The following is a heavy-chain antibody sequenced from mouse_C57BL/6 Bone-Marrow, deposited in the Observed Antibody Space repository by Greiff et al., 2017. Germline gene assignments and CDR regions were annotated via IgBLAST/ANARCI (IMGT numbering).Heavy chain of an antibody. CDR3: ARSPFTTVHAY. D-gene: IGHD1-1*01. V-gene: IGHV1-64*01. CDR2: IHPNSGST. Sequence: QVQLQQPGAELVKPGASVKLSCKASGYTFTSSWMHWVKQRPGQGLEWIGIIHPNSGSTNYNENFKSKATLTVDKSSSTAYMQLSSLTSEDSAVYYCARSPFTTVHAYWGQGTLVTVSA. J-gene: IGHJ3*01. CDR1: GYTFTSSW.